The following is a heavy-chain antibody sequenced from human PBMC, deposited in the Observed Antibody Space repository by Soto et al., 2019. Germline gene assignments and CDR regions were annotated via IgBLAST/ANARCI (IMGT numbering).Heavy chain of an antibody. CDR1: GFTFSDYY. V-gene: IGHV3-11*01. CDR2: ISSSGSSI. J-gene: IGHJ4*02. D-gene: IGHD4-17*01. CDR3: ARKIMTTGDYFDY. Sequence: QVQLVESGGGLGKPGGSLRLSCASSGFTFSDYYMSWIRQAPGKGLEWVSYISSSGSSIYYADSVKGRFTISRDNAKKSLYLQMNSLRAEDTAVYYCARKIMTTGDYFDYWGQGTLVTVSS.